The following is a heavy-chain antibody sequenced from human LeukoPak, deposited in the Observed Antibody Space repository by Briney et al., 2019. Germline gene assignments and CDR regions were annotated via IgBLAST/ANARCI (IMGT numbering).Heavy chain of an antibody. CDR2: VFYTGTT. Sequence: SETLSLTWTVSGVSIISSNYYWGWFRQPPGKGLEWIASVFYTGTTRHNPSLKSRVTISVDTSKNEFSLNLSSVTAEDTAMYQYARRLGISVDGILKYYFDYWGQGTLVTVSS. CDR3: ARRLGISVDGILKYYFDY. CDR1: GVSIISSNYY. V-gene: IGHV4-39*01. J-gene: IGHJ4*02. D-gene: IGHD6-13*01.